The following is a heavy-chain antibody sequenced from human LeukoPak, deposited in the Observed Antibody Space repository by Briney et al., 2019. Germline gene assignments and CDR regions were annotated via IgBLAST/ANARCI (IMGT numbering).Heavy chain of an antibody. CDR3: AKETGDRGYYYYGLDV. J-gene: IGHJ6*02. V-gene: IGHV3-30*04. CDR1: GFTFSSYA. Sequence: GGSLRLSCSASGFTFSSYAMHWVRQAPGKGLEWVAVISYDGSNRYYADSVKGRFTISGDNSKKTLYLEMNSLRAEDTAVYYCAKETGDRGYYYYGLDVWGQGTTVTVSS. D-gene: IGHD7-27*01. CDR2: ISYDGSNR.